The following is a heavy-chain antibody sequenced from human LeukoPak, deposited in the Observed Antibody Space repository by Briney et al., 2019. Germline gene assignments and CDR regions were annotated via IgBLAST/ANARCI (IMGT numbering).Heavy chain of an antibody. Sequence: GGSVRLSCAASGFTFSSYWMHWVRQAPGKGLVWVSRINSDGSSASYVDSVKGRFTISRDNAKNTLYLQMNSLRAEDTAVYYCARSTRYYYDSSGYPNLDYWGQGTLVTVSS. V-gene: IGHV3-74*01. J-gene: IGHJ4*02. D-gene: IGHD3-22*01. CDR1: GFTFSSYW. CDR2: INSDGSSA. CDR3: ARSTRYYYDSSGYPNLDY.